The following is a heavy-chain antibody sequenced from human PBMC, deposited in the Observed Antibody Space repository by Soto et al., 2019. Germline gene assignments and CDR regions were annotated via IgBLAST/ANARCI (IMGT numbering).Heavy chain of an antibody. CDR3: VRDSPRFRGGMDV. J-gene: IGHJ6*02. Sequence: SETQSLTYTVSGASVSSGSDYWNWFRQPPGERPEWIGYISHSGVTNYNPSLKSRLTMSIDTAKDQVLLRLTSVTATDAAVYYCVRDSPRFRGGMDVWGQGTTVTVSS. V-gene: IGHV4-61*01. D-gene: IGHD3-3*01. CDR2: ISHSGVT. CDR1: GASVSSGSDY.